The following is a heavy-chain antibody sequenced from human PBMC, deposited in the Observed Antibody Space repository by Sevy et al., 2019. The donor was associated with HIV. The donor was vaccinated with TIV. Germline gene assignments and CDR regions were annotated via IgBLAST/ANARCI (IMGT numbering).Heavy chain of an antibody. CDR2: ISSSSSYI. CDR1: GFTFSSYS. CDR3: ARVAKEALAFDI. J-gene: IGHJ3*02. V-gene: IGHV3-21*01. Sequence: GGSLRLYCAASGFTFSSYSMNWVRQAPGKGLEWVSSISSSSSYIYYADSVKGRFTISRDNAKNSLYLQMNSLRAEDTAVYYCARVAKEALAFDIWGQGTMVTVSS.